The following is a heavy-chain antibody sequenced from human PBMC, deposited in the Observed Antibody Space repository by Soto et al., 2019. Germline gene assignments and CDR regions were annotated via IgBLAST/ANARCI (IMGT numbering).Heavy chain of an antibody. V-gene: IGHV3-15*07. J-gene: IGHJ4*01. Sequence: PGGSLRLSCAASGFPFNNAWINWVRQVPGKGLEWVGRVKSKVDGGSGDYAAPVKGRFVVSRDDSKDIVYLQMNSLKIEDTGVYYCTTDSRTTLPEIRFDYWGHGTQVTVSS. D-gene: IGHD1-26*01. CDR3: TTDSRTTLPEIRFDY. CDR1: GFPFNNAW. CDR2: VKSKVDGGSG.